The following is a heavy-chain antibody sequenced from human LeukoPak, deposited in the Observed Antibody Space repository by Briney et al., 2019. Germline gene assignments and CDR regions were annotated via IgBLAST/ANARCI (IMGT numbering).Heavy chain of an antibody. V-gene: IGHV3-49*04. CDR3: TRSGGSSWFSPYGY. J-gene: IGHJ4*02. Sequence: GGSLRLSCAASGFTFSSYSMNWVRQAPGKGLEWVGFIRSKAYGGTTEYAASVKGRFTISRDDSKSIAYLQMNSLKTEDTAVYYCTRSGGSSWFSPYGYWGQGTLVTVSS. CDR1: GFTFSSYS. D-gene: IGHD6-13*01. CDR2: IRSKAYGGTT.